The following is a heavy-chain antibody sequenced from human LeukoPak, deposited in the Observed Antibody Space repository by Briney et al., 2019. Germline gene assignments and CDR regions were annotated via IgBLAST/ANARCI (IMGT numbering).Heavy chain of an antibody. J-gene: IGHJ4*02. V-gene: IGHV1-18*01. Sequence: ASVTVSCKASGYTFTSYGISWVRQAPGQGLEWMGWISAYNGNTNYAQKLQGRVTMTTDTSTSTAYMEPRSLRSDDTAVYYCATSNPQLLWFGELFSARSYYFDYWGQGTLITVSS. D-gene: IGHD3-10*01. CDR3: ATSNPQLLWFGELFSARSYYFDY. CDR2: ISAYNGNT. CDR1: GYTFTSYG.